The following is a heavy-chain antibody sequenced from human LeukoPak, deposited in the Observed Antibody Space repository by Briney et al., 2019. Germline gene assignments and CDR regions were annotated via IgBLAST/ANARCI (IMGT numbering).Heavy chain of an antibody. CDR3: ARAFGSSSWYFY. J-gene: IGHJ4*02. Sequence: ASVKVSCKASGYTFTGYYMHWVRQAPGQGLEWMGWINPNSGGTNYAQKFQGRVTMTRDTSISTAYMELSRLRSDDTAVYYCARAFGSSSWYFYWGQGTLVTVSS. V-gene: IGHV1-2*02. CDR2: INPNSGGT. D-gene: IGHD6-13*01. CDR1: GYTFTGYY.